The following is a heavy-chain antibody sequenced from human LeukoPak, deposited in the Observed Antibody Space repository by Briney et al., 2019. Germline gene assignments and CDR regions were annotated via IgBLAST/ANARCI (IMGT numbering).Heavy chain of an antibody. J-gene: IGHJ4*02. Sequence: ASVKVSCKASGYTFTSYYMHWVRQAPGQGLEWMGIINPSGGSTSYAQKFQGRVTITTDESTSTAYMELSSLRSEDTAVYYCARVYSYGQGFDYWGQGTLVTVSS. CDR2: INPSGGST. D-gene: IGHD5-18*01. V-gene: IGHV1-46*01. CDR1: GYTFTSYY. CDR3: ARVYSYGQGFDY.